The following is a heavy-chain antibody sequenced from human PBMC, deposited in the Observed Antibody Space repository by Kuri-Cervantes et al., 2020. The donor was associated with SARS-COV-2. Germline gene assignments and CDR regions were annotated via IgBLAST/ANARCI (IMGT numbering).Heavy chain of an antibody. CDR1: GYTFTSYD. CDR2: INPNSGGT. V-gene: IGHV1-2*02. J-gene: IGHJ6*03. CDR3: ALMAGYYYYYYMDV. D-gene: IGHD5-24*01. Sequence: ASVKVSCKASGYTFTSYDINWVRQATRQGLEWMGWINPNSGGTNYAQKFQGRVTMTRDTSISTAYMELSRLRSDDTAVYYCALMAGYYYYYYMDVWGKGTTVTVSS.